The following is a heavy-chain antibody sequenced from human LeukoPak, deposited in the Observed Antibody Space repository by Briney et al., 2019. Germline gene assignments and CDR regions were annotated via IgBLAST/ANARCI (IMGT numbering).Heavy chain of an antibody. J-gene: IGHJ3*02. CDR2: ISYDGSNK. Sequence: QAGRSLRLSCAASGFTFSSYGMHWVRQAPGKGLEWVAVISYDGSNKYYADSVKGRFTISRDNSKNTLYLQMNSLRAEDTAVYYCAKFGYCSSTSCYDAFDIWGQGTMVTVSS. CDR3: AKFGYCSSTSCYDAFDI. D-gene: IGHD2-2*01. CDR1: GFTFSSYG. V-gene: IGHV3-30*18.